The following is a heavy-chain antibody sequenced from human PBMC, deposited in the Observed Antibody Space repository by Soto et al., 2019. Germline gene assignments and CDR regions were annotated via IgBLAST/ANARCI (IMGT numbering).Heavy chain of an antibody. CDR3: ARVRHHDILTGRLKNWFDP. Sequence: QVQLVQSGAEVKKPGASVKVSCKASGYTFTSYGISWVRQAPGQGLEWMGWISAYNGNTNYAQKLQGRVTMTTDTSPSTAYMELRSLRSDDTAVYYCARVRHHDILTGRLKNWFDPWGQGTLVTVSS. CDR1: GYTFTSYG. J-gene: IGHJ5*02. V-gene: IGHV1-18*01. CDR2: ISAYNGNT. D-gene: IGHD3-9*01.